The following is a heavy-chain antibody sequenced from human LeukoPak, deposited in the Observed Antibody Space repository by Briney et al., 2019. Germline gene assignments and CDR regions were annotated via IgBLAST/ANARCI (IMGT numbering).Heavy chain of an antibody. CDR3: AREKGYSSSWYDDY. V-gene: IGHV3-7*03. D-gene: IGHD6-13*01. CDR2: IKQDGSEK. Sequence: GGSLRLSCAASGSTFSSYWMSWVRQAPGKGLEWVANIKQDGSEKYYVDSVKGRFTISRDNAKNSLYLQMNSLRAEDTVVYYCAREKGYSSSWYDDYWGQGTLVTVSS. J-gene: IGHJ4*02. CDR1: GSTFSSYW.